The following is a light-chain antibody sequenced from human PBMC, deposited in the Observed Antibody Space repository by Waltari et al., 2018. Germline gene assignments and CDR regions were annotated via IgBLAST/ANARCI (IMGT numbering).Light chain of an antibody. CDR2: AAS. Sequence: DIQLTQSPSFLSASVGDRVTITCRASHDISSYLAWYQQKPGNTPELLIYAASTLQSGVQSRFRGSGSGTEFTLTISSLQPEDFATYYCQQPWTFGQGTKVE. V-gene: IGKV1-9*01. J-gene: IGKJ1*01. CDR1: HDISSY. CDR3: QQPWT.